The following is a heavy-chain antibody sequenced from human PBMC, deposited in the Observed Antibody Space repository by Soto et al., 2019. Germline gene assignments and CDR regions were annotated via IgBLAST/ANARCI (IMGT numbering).Heavy chain of an antibody. CDR3: ARGYESSRRYLPLLDY. CDR2: ISHSGST. V-gene: IGHV4-34*01. J-gene: IGHJ4*02. Sequence: QVQLQQWGAGLLKPSETLSLRCVVNSGSFSGYYWTGIRQTPGKGLEWIGEISHSGSTNYNPSLMSRGTMSEDTSKKQFSLRLSSVTAADTALYFCARGYESSRRYLPLLDYWGQGTLVTVSS. D-gene: IGHD3-22*01. CDR1: SGSFSGYY.